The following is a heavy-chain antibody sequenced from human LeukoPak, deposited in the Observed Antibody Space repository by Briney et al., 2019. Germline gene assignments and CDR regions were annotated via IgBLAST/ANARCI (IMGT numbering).Heavy chain of an antibody. Sequence: GGSLRLSCAASGFTFDDYAMHWVRQAPGKGLEWVPGISWNSGSIGYADSVKGRFTISRDNAKNSLYLQMNSLRAEDTALYYCAKAKYGTHYYFDYWGQGTLVTVSS. CDR2: ISWNSGSI. J-gene: IGHJ4*02. CDR1: GFTFDDYA. D-gene: IGHD2/OR15-2a*01. V-gene: IGHV3-9*01. CDR3: AKAKYGTHYYFDY.